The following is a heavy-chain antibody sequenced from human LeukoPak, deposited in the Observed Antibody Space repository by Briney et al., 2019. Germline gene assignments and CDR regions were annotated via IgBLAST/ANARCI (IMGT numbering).Heavy chain of an antibody. D-gene: IGHD3-10*01. CDR3: ARITMVRGVSPSMDV. CDR1: GYTFTSYY. J-gene: IGHJ6*04. Sequence: ASVKVSCKASGYTFTSYYMHWVRQAPGQGLEWMGIINPSGGSTSYAQKFQGRVTMTRDMSTSTVDMELSGLRSDDTAVYYCARITMVRGVSPSMDVWGKGTTVTISS. V-gene: IGHV1-46*01. CDR2: INPSGGST.